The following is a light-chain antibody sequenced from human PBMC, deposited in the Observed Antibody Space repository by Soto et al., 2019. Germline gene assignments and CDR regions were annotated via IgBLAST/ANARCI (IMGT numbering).Light chain of an antibody. CDR2: GAS. CDR3: QQYGVSPFT. J-gene: IGKJ3*01. V-gene: IGKV3-20*01. CDR1: QSVSSTY. Sequence: EVVLTQSPGTLSLSPGERATLSCRASQSVSSTYLAWYQQKPGQAPRLLIYGASNRATGIPDRFSGSGSGTDFTLTIRRLEPEDFAVYFCQQYGVSPFTFGPGTKVDIK.